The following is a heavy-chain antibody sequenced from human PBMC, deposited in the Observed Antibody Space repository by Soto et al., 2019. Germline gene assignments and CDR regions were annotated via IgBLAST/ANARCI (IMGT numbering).Heavy chain of an antibody. CDR2: VYYSGST. J-gene: IGHJ6*02. Sequence: KASETLSLTCTVSGGSISSNYWTWIRQPPGKGLEWIGYVYYSGSTNYNPSLKSRVTISVDTSKNQFSLKLSSVTAADTAVYYCARGPGVAAALSYYYYYGMDVWGQGTTVTVSS. CDR3: ARGPGVAAALSYYYYYGMDV. CDR1: GGSISSNY. D-gene: IGHD6-13*01. V-gene: IGHV4-59*01.